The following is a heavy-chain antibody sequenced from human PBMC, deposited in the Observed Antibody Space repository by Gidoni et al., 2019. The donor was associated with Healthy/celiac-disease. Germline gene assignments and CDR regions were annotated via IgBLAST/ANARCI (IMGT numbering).Heavy chain of an antibody. Sequence: EVQLVESGGGLVKPGGSLSLSCAASGFTFSSYSMNWVRQAPGKGLELVSSISSSSSYIYYADSVKGRFTISRDNAKNSLYLQMNSLRAEDTAVYYCASFASSGREIFGGAARLIDYWGQGTLVTVSS. CDR2: ISSSSSYI. D-gene: IGHD3-10*01. J-gene: IGHJ4*02. CDR1: GFTFSSYS. V-gene: IGHV3-21*01. CDR3: ASFASSGREIFGGAARLIDY.